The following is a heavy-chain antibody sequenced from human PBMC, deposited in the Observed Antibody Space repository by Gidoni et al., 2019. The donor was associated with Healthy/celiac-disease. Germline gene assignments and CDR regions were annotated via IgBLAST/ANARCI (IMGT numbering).Heavy chain of an antibody. V-gene: IGHV4-59*01. CDR1: GGSISSYY. CDR3: ARSFITMVQGVTYAFDI. CDR2: IYYSGST. Sequence: QVQLQESGPGLVKPSETLSLTCTVSGGSISSYYWSWIRQPPGKGLELIGYIYYSGSTNYNPALKSRVTISVDTSKNQFSLKLSSVTAADTAVYYCARSFITMVQGVTYAFDIWGQGTMVTVSS. J-gene: IGHJ3*02. D-gene: IGHD3-10*01.